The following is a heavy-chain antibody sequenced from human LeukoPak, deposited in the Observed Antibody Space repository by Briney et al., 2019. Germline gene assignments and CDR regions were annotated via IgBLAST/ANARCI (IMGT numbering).Heavy chain of an antibody. J-gene: IGHJ4*02. D-gene: IGHD3-22*01. CDR3: AKVGGVSYDSSGYYFDY. CDR1: GFTFDDYA. V-gene: IGHV3-9*01. CDR2: ISWNSGSI. Sequence: GGSLRLSCAASGFTFDDYAMHWVRQAPGKGLEWVSGISWNSGSIGYADSVKGRFTISRDNAKNSLYLQMNSLRAEDTALYYCAKVGGVSYDSSGYYFDYWGQGTLVTVSS.